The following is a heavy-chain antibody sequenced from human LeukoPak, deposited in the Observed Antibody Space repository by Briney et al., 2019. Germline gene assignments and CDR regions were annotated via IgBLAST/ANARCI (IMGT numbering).Heavy chain of an antibody. J-gene: IGHJ4*02. Sequence: GSLRLSCAASGFTFSSYSMNWIRQPPGKGLEWIGDINHSGSTNYNPSLTSRVTISVDPSKNQFSLNLSSVTAADTAVYYCARSPGYFDYWGQGTLVTVSS. CDR1: GFTFSSYS. CDR3: ARSPGYFDY. CDR2: INHSGST. V-gene: IGHV4-34*01.